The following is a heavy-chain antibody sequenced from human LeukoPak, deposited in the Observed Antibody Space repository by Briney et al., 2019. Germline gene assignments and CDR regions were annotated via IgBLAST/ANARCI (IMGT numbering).Heavy chain of an antibody. D-gene: IGHD3-9*01. V-gene: IGHV3-30*02. CDR3: AKSMDILTGYLWSLDY. CDR1: GFTFNSYG. Sequence: GGSLRLSCAASGFTFNSYGMHWVRQAPGKGLEWVACIRYDGSNKYYADSVKGRFTISRDNSKNTLYLQMNSLRAEDTAVYYCAKSMDILTGYLWSLDYWGQGTLVTVSS. CDR2: IRYDGSNK. J-gene: IGHJ4*02.